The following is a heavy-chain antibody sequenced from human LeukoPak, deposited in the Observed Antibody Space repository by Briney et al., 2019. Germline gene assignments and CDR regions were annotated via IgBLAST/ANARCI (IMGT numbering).Heavy chain of an antibody. CDR2: FDPEDGET. CDR1: GYTLTELS. CDR3: ATLGNAGSWYTENYYFDY. V-gene: IGHV1-24*01. J-gene: IGHJ4*02. Sequence: ASVKVSCKVSGYTLTELSMHWVRQAPGKGLEWMGGFDPEDGETIYAQKFQGRVTMTEDTSTDTAYMELSSLRSEDTAVYYCATLGNAGSWYTENYYFDYWGQGTLVTVSS. D-gene: IGHD6-13*01.